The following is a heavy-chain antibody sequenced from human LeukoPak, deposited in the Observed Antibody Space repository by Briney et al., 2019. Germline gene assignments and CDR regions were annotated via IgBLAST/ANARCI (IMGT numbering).Heavy chain of an antibody. CDR3: ARVAQLGNDY. CDR2: ISSSSSYI. D-gene: IGHD7-27*01. CDR1: GFTFSSYS. J-gene: IGHJ4*02. Sequence: GGSLRLSCAASGFTFSSYSMNWVRQAPGKGLEWVSSISSSSSYIYYADSVKGRFTISRDNAKNSLYLQMNSLRAEDAAVYYCARVAQLGNDYWGQGTLVTVSS. V-gene: IGHV3-21*01.